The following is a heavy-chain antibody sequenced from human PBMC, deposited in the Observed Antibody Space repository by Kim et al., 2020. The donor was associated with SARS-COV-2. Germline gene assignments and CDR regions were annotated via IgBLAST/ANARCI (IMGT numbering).Heavy chain of an antibody. Sequence: GSAEFYVDPVRGRLTMSRDNAKDSVYLQLGSLRAEDTAVYYCAKGTNMDVWGQGTTVTVSS. CDR3: AKGTNMDV. J-gene: IGHJ6*02. D-gene: IGHD1-1*01. V-gene: IGHV3-7*03. CDR2: GSAE.